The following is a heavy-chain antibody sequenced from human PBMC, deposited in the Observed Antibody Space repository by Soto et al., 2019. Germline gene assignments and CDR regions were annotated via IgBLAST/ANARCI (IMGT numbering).Heavy chain of an antibody. Sequence: QVQLVQSGAEVKKPGSSVKVSCKASGGTFSSYAISWVRQAPGQGLEWMGGIIPIFGTANYAQKFQGRVTITADESTSTAYMELISLRSEDTDVYDCERAQVVVAATALDYWGQGTLVTVSS. CDR2: IIPIFGTA. CDR3: ERAQVVVAATALDY. D-gene: IGHD2-15*01. J-gene: IGHJ4*02. CDR1: GGTFSSYA. V-gene: IGHV1-69*01.